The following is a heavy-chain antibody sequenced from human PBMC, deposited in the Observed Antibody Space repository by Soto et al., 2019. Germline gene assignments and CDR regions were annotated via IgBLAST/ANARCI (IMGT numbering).Heavy chain of an antibody. Sequence: GGALRLSCAASGFTFSGSAMHWGRPASGEGLEWVGRIRSKANSYATAYAASVKGRFTISRDDSKNTAYLQMNSLKTEDTAVYYCTRVPSGSYFHNWFDPWGQGTLVTVSS. CDR3: TRVPSGSYFHNWFDP. CDR2: IRSKANSYAT. D-gene: IGHD1-26*01. CDR1: GFTFSGSA. J-gene: IGHJ5*02. V-gene: IGHV3-73*01.